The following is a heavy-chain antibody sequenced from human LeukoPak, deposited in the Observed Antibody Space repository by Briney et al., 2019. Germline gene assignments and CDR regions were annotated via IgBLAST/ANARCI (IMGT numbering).Heavy chain of an antibody. Sequence: SVKVSCKASGGTFSSYAISWVRQAPGQGLEWMGGIIPIFGTANYAQKFQGRATITADKSTSTAYMELSSLRSEDTAVYYCARTPRGIYYDSSGYYYNWGQGTLVTVSS. CDR2: IIPIFGTA. J-gene: IGHJ4*02. CDR1: GGTFSSYA. CDR3: ARTPRGIYYDSSGYYYN. V-gene: IGHV1-69*06. D-gene: IGHD3-22*01.